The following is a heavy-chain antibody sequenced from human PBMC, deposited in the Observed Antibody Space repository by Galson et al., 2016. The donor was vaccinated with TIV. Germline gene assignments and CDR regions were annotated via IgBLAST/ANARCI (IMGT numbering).Heavy chain of an antibody. CDR1: GGTFTGYY. Sequence: SVKVSCKASGGTFTGYYVHWVRQAPGQGLEWMGRIDPRSVATNYAQKFQGRVTMTRDTSISTAQMELTRLTPDDTALYYCARARYGDYFDYWGQGTLVTVSS. D-gene: IGHD4-17*01. V-gene: IGHV1-2*06. CDR2: IDPRSVAT. CDR3: ARARYGDYFDY. J-gene: IGHJ4*02.